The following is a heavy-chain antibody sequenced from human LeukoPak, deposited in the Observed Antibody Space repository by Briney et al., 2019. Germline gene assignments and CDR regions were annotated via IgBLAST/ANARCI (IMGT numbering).Heavy chain of an antibody. J-gene: IGHJ4*02. CDR1: GYTFSGYY. Sequence: ASVKVSCKASGYTFSGYYMQWVRQVSGRGLEWMGWINPKTGDTNYAQKFQGRVTMTWDTSISTAYMDLSSLRFDDMAIYYCATSGDIPAHYLFEVWGQGTSLTVSS. D-gene: IGHD4/OR15-4a*01. CDR3: ATSGDIPAHYLFEV. CDR2: INPKTGDT. V-gene: IGHV1-2*02.